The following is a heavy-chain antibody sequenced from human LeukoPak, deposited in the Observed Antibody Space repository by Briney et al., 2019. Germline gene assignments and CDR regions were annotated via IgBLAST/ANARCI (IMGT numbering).Heavy chain of an antibody. V-gene: IGHV3-7*01. J-gene: IGHJ4*02. D-gene: IGHD5-18*01. CDR2: IKQDGSEK. CDR1: GFTFSSYG. Sequence: PGGSLRLSCAASGFTFSSYGMHWVRQAPGKGLEWVANIKQDGSEKYYVDSVKGRFTISRDNAKNSLYLQMNSLRTEDTAVYYCARQLWHYFDYWGQGTLVTVSS. CDR3: ARQLWHYFDY.